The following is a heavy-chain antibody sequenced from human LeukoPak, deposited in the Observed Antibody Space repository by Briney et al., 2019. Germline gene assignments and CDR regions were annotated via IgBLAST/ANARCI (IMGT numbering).Heavy chain of an antibody. V-gene: IGHV4-39*01. CDR3: ARRIASHYYYYMDV. J-gene: IGHJ6*03. CDR2: IYYSGST. D-gene: IGHD2-21*01. CDR1: GGSISSSSYY. Sequence: PSETLSLTCTVSGGSISSSSYYWGWIRQPPGKGLEWIGSIYYSGSTYYNPSLKSRVTISVDTSKNQFSLKLSSVTAADTAVYYCARRIASHYYYYMDVWGKGTTVTVSS.